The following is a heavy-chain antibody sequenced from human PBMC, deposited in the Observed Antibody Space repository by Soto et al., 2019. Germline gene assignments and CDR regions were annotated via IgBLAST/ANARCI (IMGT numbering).Heavy chain of an antibody. CDR1: GFTVSSNY. CDR2: IYHGDST. D-gene: IGHD6-13*01. CDR3: ARHPERIAQIGWFDP. J-gene: IGHJ5*02. Sequence: GGSLRLSCAASGFTVSSNYMSWVRQAPGKGLEWVAVIYHGDSTHYADSVKGRFTISRDNSKNTLYLQMNSLRAEDTAVYYCARHPERIAQIGWFDPWGQGTLVTVSS. V-gene: IGHV3-66*04.